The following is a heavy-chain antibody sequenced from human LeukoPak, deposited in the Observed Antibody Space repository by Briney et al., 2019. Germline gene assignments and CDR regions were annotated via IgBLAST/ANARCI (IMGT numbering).Heavy chain of an antibody. CDR1: GFTFSSYA. CDR3: ASWASGGSSWSSGYFDY. D-gene: IGHD2-15*01. V-gene: IGHV3-30*04. Sequence: SGGSLRLSCAASGFTFSSYAMHWVRQAPGKGLEWVAVISYDGSNKYYADSVKGRFTISRDNSKNTLYLQMNSLRAEDTAVYYCASWASGGSSWSSGYFDYWGQGTLVTVSS. CDR2: ISYDGSNK. J-gene: IGHJ4*02.